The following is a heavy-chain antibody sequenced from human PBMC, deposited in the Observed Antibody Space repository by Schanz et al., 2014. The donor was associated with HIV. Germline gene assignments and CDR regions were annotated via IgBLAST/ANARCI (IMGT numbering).Heavy chain of an antibody. Sequence: QVQLVQSGAEVKKPGSSVKVSCKASGGTFSNYPVSWVRQATGQGLEWMGWVNPNSGNTGYAQKFQGRVTMTRNTSISTAYMELSSLRSEDTAVYYCARGIGDFDYWGQGTLVTVSS. V-gene: IGHV1-8*02. J-gene: IGHJ4*02. CDR1: GGTFSNYP. CDR2: VNPNSGNT. CDR3: ARGIGDFDY. D-gene: IGHD3-3*01.